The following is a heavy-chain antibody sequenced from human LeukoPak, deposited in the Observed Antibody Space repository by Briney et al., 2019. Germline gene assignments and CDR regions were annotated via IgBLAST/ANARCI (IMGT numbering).Heavy chain of an antibody. Sequence: GGSLRLSCAASGFSFNSHGMHWVRQAPDKGLEWVAVISDDGSKGYYADSVRGRFTISRENSKNVLYLQMSSLRAEDTAVYYCAKDYNRGLPDYWGQGTLVIVSS. J-gene: IGHJ4*02. CDR2: ISDDGSKG. CDR3: AKDYNRGLPDY. CDR1: GFSFNSHG. D-gene: IGHD2-21*01. V-gene: IGHV3-30*18.